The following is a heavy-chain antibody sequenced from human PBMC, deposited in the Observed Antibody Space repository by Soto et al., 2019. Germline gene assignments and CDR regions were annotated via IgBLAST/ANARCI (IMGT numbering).Heavy chain of an antibody. Sequence: QVQLVQSGAEVKKPGSSVKVSCKASGGTFSSYTISWVRQAPGQGLEWMGRIIPILGIANYAQKFQGRVTITADKSTRAAYMELSSRRSEDTAGYYCARAPGHYGSWSDSYMDGWGKGTTVTVSS. D-gene: IGHD3-10*01. V-gene: IGHV1-69*02. J-gene: IGHJ6*03. CDR2: IIPILGIA. CDR3: ARAPGHYGSWSDSYMDG. CDR1: GGTFSSYT.